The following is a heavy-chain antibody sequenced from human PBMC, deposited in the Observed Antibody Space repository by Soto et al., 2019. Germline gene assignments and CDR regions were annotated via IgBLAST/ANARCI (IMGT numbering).Heavy chain of an antibody. CDR2: MNPNSGNT. J-gene: IGHJ4*02. CDR1: GYTFTSYD. Sequence: ASVKVSCKASGYTFTSYDINWVRQATGQGLEWMGWMNPNSGNTGYAQKFQGRVTMNRNTSISTAYMELSSLRSEDKAVYYCARVLRFLEWSIGYWGQGTLVTVSS. V-gene: IGHV1-8*01. CDR3: ARVLRFLEWSIGY. D-gene: IGHD3-3*01.